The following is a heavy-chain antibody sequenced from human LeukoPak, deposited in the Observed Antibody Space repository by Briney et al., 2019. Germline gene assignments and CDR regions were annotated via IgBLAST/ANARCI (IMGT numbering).Heavy chain of an antibody. CDR2: INPNSGGT. D-gene: IGHD6-13*01. J-gene: IGHJ4*02. CDR1: GYTFTPYY. Sequence: ASVTVSCKASGYTFTPYYMHWVRQAPGQGLEWMGWINPNSGGTNYAQKFQGRVTMTRDTSISTAYMELSRLRSDDTAVYYCARHPGYSSSQTTFDYWGQGTLVTVSS. V-gene: IGHV1-2*02. CDR3: ARHPGYSSSQTTFDY.